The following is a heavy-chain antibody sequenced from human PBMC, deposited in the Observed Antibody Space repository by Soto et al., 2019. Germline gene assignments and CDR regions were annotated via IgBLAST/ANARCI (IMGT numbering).Heavy chain of an antibody. CDR1: VDRDFRYRSA. D-gene: IGHD2-21*01. CDR3: ALPAHIRNPTIHKGFDP. CDR2: TYYRAKWYN. V-gene: IGHV6-1*01. Sequence: LPAHPLSSDLPVDRDFRYRSAPNWSRQSPSRGLEWLGRTYYRAKWYNGYAVSVTSRLTINPDTSKTQFSLQLNSVTPEDTPVYYCALPAHIRNPTIHKGFDPWGQAPLV. J-gene: IGHJ5*01.